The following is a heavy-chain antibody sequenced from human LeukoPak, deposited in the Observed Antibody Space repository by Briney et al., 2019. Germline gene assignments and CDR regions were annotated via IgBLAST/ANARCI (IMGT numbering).Heavy chain of an antibody. CDR1: GGSISSSSYY. Sequence: SETLSLTCTVSGGSISSSSYYWGWIRQPPGKGLEWIGSIYYSGSTYYNPSLKSRVTMSVDTSKNQFSLKLSSVTAADTAVYYCAREGIIGYSSSGNWFDPWGQGTLVTVSS. CDR3: AREGIIGYSSSGNWFDP. V-gene: IGHV4-39*07. J-gene: IGHJ5*02. CDR2: IYYSGST. D-gene: IGHD6-13*01.